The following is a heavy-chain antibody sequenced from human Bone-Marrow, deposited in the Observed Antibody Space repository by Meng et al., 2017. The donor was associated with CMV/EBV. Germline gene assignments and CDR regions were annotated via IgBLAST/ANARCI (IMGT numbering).Heavy chain of an antibody. D-gene: IGHD1-26*01. CDR3: ASGESGSYSYYFDY. CDR1: GYTFTGYY. CDR2: INPNSGGT. J-gene: IGHJ4*02. Sequence: ASVKVSCKASGYTFTGYYMHWVRQAPGQGLEWMGWINPNSGGTNYAQKFQGRVTMTRDTSISTAYMELSRLRSEDTAVYYCASGESGSYSYYFDYWGQGTLVTVSS. V-gene: IGHV1-2*02.